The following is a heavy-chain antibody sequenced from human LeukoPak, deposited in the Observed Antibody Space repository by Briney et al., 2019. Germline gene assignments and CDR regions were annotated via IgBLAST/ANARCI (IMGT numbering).Heavy chain of an antibody. V-gene: IGHV3-66*01. CDR1: GFTVSSNY. CDR2: IYSGGST. Sequence: GGSLRLSCAASGFTVSSNYVSWVRQAPGKGLEWVSIIYSGGSTYYAASVKGRFTISRDNSKNTLYLQMNSLRAEDTAVYYCATYDSSGYFSYWGQGTLVTVSS. D-gene: IGHD3-22*01. CDR3: ATYDSSGYFSY. J-gene: IGHJ4*02.